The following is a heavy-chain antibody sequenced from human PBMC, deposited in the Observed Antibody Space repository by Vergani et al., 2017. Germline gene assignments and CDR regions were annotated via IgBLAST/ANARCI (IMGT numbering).Heavy chain of an antibody. CDR3: AKDDEYYGPDTLHYFDF. V-gene: IGHV3-30*02. CDR1: GFTFNAYG. Sequence: QVQLVESGGGVVQPGGSLRLSCAASGFTFNAYGMHWVRQAPGKGLEWLSFIRYDGRNKYYADSVKGRFTISRDNSKNTVYLQLNSLTDVDTALYYCAKDDEYYGPDTLHYFDFWGQGIQVTVSS. CDR2: IRYDGRNK. D-gene: IGHD2/OR15-2a*01. J-gene: IGHJ4*02.